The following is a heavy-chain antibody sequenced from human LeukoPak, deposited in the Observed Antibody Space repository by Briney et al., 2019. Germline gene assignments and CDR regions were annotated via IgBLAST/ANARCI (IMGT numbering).Heavy chain of an antibody. J-gene: IGHJ4*02. V-gene: IGHV3-48*01. CDR1: GFTFSSYS. Sequence: PGGSLRLSCAASGFTFSSYSMNWVRQVPGKGLEWVSYISSSSSTIYYADSVKGRFTISRDNSKNTLFLQMNSLRAEDTAVYYCAKEGKTRNWNYFQAKPVYWGQGTLVTVSS. CDR3: AKEGKTRNWNYFQAKPVY. D-gene: IGHD1-7*01. CDR2: ISSSSSTI.